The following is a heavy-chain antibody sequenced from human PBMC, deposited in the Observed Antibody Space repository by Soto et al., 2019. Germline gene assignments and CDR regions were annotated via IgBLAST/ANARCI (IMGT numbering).Heavy chain of an antibody. CDR2: ISGSGGST. J-gene: IGHJ3*02. D-gene: IGHD2-2*01. CDR3: AKLPLGYCSSTSCHSGAFDI. Sequence: PGGSLRLSCAASGFTFSSYAMSWVRQAPGKGLEWVSAISGSGGSTYYAESVKGRFTISRDNSKNTLYLKMNSLRAEDTAVYYCAKLPLGYCSSTSCHSGAFDIWGQGTMVTVSS. V-gene: IGHV3-23*01. CDR1: GFTFSSYA.